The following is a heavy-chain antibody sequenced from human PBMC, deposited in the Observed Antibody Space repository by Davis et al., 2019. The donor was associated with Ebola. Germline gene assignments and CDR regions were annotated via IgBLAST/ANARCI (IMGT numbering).Heavy chain of an antibody. CDR1: GGSISSSNW. CDR3: ATSSIAVA. V-gene: IGHV4-4*02. D-gene: IGHD6-19*01. Sequence: PSETLSLTCAVSGGSISSSNWWSWVRQPPGKGLEWIGEIYHSGSTNYNPSLQSRVTISVDKSKNQFSLRLSSVTAADTAVYYCATSSIAVAWGQGTLVTVSS. CDR2: IYHSGST. J-gene: IGHJ4*02.